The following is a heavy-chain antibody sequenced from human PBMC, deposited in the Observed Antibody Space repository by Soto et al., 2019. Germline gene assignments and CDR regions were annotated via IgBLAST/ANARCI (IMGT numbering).Heavy chain of an antibody. CDR2: INHSGST. V-gene: IGHV4-34*01. CDR1: GGSFSGYY. J-gene: IGHJ3*02. Sequence: PSETLSLTCAVYGGSFSGYYWSWIRQPPGKGLEWIGEINHSGSTNYNPSLKSRVTISVDTSKNQFSLKLSSVTAADTAVYYCARVAYGDSPDAFDIWGQGTMVTVSS. CDR3: ARVAYGDSPDAFDI. D-gene: IGHD4-17*01.